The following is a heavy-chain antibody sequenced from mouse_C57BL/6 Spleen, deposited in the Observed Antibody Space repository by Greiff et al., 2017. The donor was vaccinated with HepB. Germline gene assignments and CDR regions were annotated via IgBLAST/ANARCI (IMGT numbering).Heavy chain of an antibody. CDR3: ASREAY. CDR2: IDPSDSYT. D-gene: IGHD3-1*01. CDR1: GYTFTSYW. Sequence: QVQLKQPGAELVKPGASVKLSCKASGYTFTSYWMQWVKQRPGQGLEWIGEIDPSDSYTNYNQKFKGKATLTVDTSSSTAYMQLSSLTSEDSAVYYCASREAYWGQGTLVTVSA. V-gene: IGHV1-50*01. J-gene: IGHJ3*01.